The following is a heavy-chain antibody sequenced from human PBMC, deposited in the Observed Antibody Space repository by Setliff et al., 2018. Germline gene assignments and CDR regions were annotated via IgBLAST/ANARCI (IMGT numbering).Heavy chain of an antibody. CDR1: GFAFSTST. D-gene: IGHD3-10*01. Sequence: GGSLRLSCKASGFAFSTSTMNWVRQSSGKGLGWISFINSRSDTMYYADSVKGRFTISRDNGDNSLYLQMNSLGAEDTAVYYCARDLIRGAPNWFDPWGQGTLVTVSS. CDR2: INSRSDTM. CDR3: ARDLIRGAPNWFDP. V-gene: IGHV3-48*01. J-gene: IGHJ5*02.